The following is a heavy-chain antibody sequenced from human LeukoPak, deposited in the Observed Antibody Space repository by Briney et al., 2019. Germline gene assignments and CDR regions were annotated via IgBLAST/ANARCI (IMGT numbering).Heavy chain of an antibody. J-gene: IGHJ5*02. Sequence: ASVKVSCKASGYTFTSYDINWVRPATGQGLEWMGWMNPNSGNTGYAQKFQGRVTMTRNTSISTAYMELSSLRSEDTAVYYCARDQMVRGNWFDPWGQGTLVTVSS. CDR2: MNPNSGNT. V-gene: IGHV1-8*01. CDR3: ARDQMVRGNWFDP. D-gene: IGHD5-24*01. CDR1: GYTFTSYD.